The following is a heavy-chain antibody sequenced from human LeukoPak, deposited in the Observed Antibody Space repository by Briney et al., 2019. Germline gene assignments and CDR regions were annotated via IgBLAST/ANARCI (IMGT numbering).Heavy chain of an antibody. J-gene: IGHJ4*02. Sequence: SETLSLTCTVSGGSISSYYWSWIRQPPGKGLEWIGYIYYSGSTNYNPSLKSRVTISVDTSKNQFSLKLSSVTAAYTAVYYCARAIIYGSGSYLDYWGQGTLVTVSS. CDR1: GGSISSYY. CDR3: ARAIIYGSGSYLDY. CDR2: IYYSGST. D-gene: IGHD3-10*01. V-gene: IGHV4-59*08.